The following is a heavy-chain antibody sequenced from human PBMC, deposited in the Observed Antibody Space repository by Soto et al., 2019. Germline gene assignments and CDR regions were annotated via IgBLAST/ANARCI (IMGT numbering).Heavy chain of an antibody. V-gene: IGHV3-48*01. CDR2: IRRTGSPI. J-gene: IGHJ4*02. CDR3: VRDLEALDY. Sequence: VGSQRLSCAASGFTFSSYNMNWVRQAQEKRLEWVAYIRRTGSPIYYADSVKGRFTISRDDVKNSLYLKMNSLRAEDTAVYYCVRDLEALDYWGLGTLVTVSS. CDR1: GFTFSSYN.